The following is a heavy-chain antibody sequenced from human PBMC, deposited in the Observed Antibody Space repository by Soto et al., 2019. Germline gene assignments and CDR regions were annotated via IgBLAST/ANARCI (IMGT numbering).Heavy chain of an antibody. CDR1: GGSISSSNW. CDR3: ARDLPLDYGDYTPPNYGRDV. CDR2: IYHSGST. J-gene: IGHJ6*02. V-gene: IGHV4-4*02. Sequence: QVQLQESGPGLVKPSGTLSLTCAVSGGSISSSNWWSWVRQPPGKGLEWIGEIYHSGSTNYNPSLKSPVTISVDKSKNQFSLKLSSVTAADTAVYYCARDLPLDYGDYTPPNYGRDVWGQGTTVTVSS. D-gene: IGHD4-17*01.